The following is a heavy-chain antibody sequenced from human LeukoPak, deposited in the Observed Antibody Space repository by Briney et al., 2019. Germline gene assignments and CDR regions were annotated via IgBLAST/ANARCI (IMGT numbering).Heavy chain of an antibody. D-gene: IGHD3-3*01. CDR3: ARLAGTIFGVVIMSIYWFDP. Sequence: SETLSLTCTVSGGSISSSSYYWGWIRKPPAKGLEWNGSIYYSGSTYYNPSLKSRVTISVDTSKNQFSLKLSSVTAADTAVYYCARLAGTIFGVVIMSIYWFDPWGQGTLVTVSS. J-gene: IGHJ5*02. CDR1: GGSISSSSYY. V-gene: IGHV4-39*01. CDR2: IYYSGST.